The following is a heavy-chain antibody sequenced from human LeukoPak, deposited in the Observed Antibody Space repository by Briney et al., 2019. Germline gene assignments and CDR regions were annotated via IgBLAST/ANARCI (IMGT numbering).Heavy chain of an antibody. D-gene: IGHD2-8*01. CDR2: LNPNSGGT. J-gene: IGHJ3*02. Sequence: ASVKVSCKTSGYAFTGYHIHWVRQAPGQGLEWMGWLNPNSGGTNFAQKFHGRASLTRNTSISTAYMELTRLTSDDTAVYYCAREWSAFDTWGQGTMVTVSS. V-gene: IGHV1-2*02. CDR1: GYAFTGYH. CDR3: AREWSAFDT.